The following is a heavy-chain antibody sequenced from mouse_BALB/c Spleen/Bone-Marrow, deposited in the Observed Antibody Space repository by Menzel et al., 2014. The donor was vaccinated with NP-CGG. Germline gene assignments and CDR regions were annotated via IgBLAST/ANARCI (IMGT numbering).Heavy chain of an antibody. CDR1: GYTFTDCA. J-gene: IGHJ4*01. D-gene: IGHD3-2*01. V-gene: IGHV1S137*01. CDR2: ISTYYGDA. Sequence: QVQLQQSGAELVRPGVSVKISCKGSGYTFTDCATHWVKQSHAKSLEWIGVISTYYGDASYNQKFKGKATMTVDKSSSTAYMELARLTSEDSAIYYCARRADSSGYVDAMDYWGQGTSVTVSS. CDR3: ARRADSSGYVDAMDY.